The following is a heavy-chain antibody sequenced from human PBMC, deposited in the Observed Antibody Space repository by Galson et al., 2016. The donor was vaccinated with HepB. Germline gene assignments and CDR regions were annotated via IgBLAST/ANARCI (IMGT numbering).Heavy chain of an antibody. J-gene: IGHJ3*02. Sequence: CAISGDSVSNSRAAWNWIRQSPSRGLELLGRTYYRSNWYNDNAMSVRSRMNVNPDTSANQLFLHLNSVTSGDTAVYYCAMSSDPVDFAFDMWGQGTMVTVSS. V-gene: IGHV6-1*01. CDR1: GDSVSNSRAA. CDR3: AMSSDPVDFAFDM. CDR2: TYYRSNWYN.